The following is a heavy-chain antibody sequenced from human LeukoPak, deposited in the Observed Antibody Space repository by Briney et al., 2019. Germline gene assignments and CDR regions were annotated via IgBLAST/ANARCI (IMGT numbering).Heavy chain of an antibody. V-gene: IGHV4-39*01. CDR3: ARHARGYCSGGSCSDWYFDL. Sequence: PSETLPLTCTVSGGSISSSSYYWGWIRQPPGKGLEWIGSIYYSGSTYYNPSLKRRVTISVAPSKTHFSLELSFVTAADTAVYYCARHARGYCSGGSCSDWYFDLWGRGTLVTVSS. J-gene: IGHJ2*01. D-gene: IGHD2-15*01. CDR1: GGSISSSSYY. CDR2: IYYSGST.